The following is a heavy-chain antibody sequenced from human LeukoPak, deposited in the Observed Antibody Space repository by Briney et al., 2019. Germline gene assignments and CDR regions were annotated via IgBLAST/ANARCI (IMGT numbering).Heavy chain of an antibody. CDR3: VRGVPGF. Sequence: ASVKVSCKASGYTFTSYDINWVRPATGQGLEWMGWMNPNSGNTGYAQKFQGRVTMTRNTSISTAYMEISRLRSEDTAVNYCVRGVPGFWGEGTLVSVS. CDR1: GYTFTSYD. J-gene: IGHJ4*02. D-gene: IGHD6-6*01. CDR2: MNPNSGNT. V-gene: IGHV1-8*01.